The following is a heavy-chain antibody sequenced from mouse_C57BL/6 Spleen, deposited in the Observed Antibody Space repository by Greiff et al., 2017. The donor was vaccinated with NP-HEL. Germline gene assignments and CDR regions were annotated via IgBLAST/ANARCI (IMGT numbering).Heavy chain of an antibody. J-gene: IGHJ2*01. V-gene: IGHV5-17*01. CDR3: ARNGRGYFDY. Sequence: EVQGVESGGGLVKPGASLKLSCAASGFTFSDYGMHWVRQAPEKGLEWVAYISSGSSTIYYADTVKGRFTISRDNAKNTLFLQMTSLRSEDTAMYYCARNGRGYFDYWGQGTTLTVSS. D-gene: IGHD1-1*01. CDR1: GFTFSDYG. CDR2: ISSGSSTI.